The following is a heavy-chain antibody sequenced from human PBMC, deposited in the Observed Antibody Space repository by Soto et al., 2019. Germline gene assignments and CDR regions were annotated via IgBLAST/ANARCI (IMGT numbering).Heavy chain of an antibody. D-gene: IGHD3-16*01. CDR3: ARAKFGSSLLGYYYYGMDV. CDR2: IIPIFGTA. CDR1: GFTFTGYY. J-gene: IGHJ6*02. Sequence: SVKVSCKASGFTFTGYYMHWVRQAPGQGLEWMGGIIPIFGTANYAQKFQGRVTITADESTSTAYMELSSLRSEDTAVYYCARAKFGSSLLGYYYYGMDVWGQGTTVTVSS. V-gene: IGHV1-69*13.